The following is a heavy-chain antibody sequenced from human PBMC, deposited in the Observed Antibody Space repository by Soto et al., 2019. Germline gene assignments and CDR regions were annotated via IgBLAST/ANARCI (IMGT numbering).Heavy chain of an antibody. CDR3: ATFFTPFPNANRPY. D-gene: IGHD2-8*01. CDR1: GYTFTSSA. J-gene: IGHJ4*02. CDR2: FVAGGVNT. V-gene: IGHV1-58*01. Sequence: SLKVSCKSSGYTFTSSAVQWVRDTHGQRLELMGCFVAGGVNTNYAQKLQDRVTITGDISTSTAYMELSSLRSEDTAVYYCATFFTPFPNANRPYWGQGTLVTVSS.